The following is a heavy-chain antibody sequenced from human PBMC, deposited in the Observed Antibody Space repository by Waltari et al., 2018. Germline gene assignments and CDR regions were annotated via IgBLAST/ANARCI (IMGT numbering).Heavy chain of an antibody. V-gene: IGHV4-34*01. CDR3: ARGGRDGDYGY. J-gene: IGHJ4*02. D-gene: IGHD4-17*01. CDR2: INHSGST. CDR1: GGSFSGYY. Sequence: QVQLQRWGAGLLKPSETLSLTCAVYGGSFSGYYWSWIRQPPGKGLEWIGEINHSGSTNYNPSLKSRVTISVDTSKNQFSLKLSSVTAADTAVYYCARGGRDGDYGYWGQGTLVTVSS.